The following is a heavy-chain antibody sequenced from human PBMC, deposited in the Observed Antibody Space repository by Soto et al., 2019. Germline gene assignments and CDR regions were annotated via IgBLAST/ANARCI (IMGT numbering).Heavy chain of an antibody. V-gene: IGHV6-1*01. D-gene: IGHD3-10*01. Sequence: SQTLSLTCAISGDSVSSNSAAWNWIRQSPSRGLEWLGRTYYRSRWYNDYAVSVKSRITINPDTSKNQFSLQLNSVTPDDTAVYYCARGGIYGSGSYYRGMDVWGQGTTVTVSS. CDR2: TYYRSRWYN. CDR1: GDSVSSNSAA. CDR3: ARGGIYGSGSYYRGMDV. J-gene: IGHJ6*02.